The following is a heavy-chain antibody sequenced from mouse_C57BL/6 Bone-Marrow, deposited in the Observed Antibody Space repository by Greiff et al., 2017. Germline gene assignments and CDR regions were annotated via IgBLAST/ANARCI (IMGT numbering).Heavy chain of an antibody. CDR3: ARNYRSHFDY. Sequence: QVQLLQPGAELVKPGASVTLSCKASGYTFPSYWMPWVKQRPGRGLAWIGRIDPSCGGTQYNEHVKSKATLTVDKPTSTAYMQLSSLKSEDTAMYYCARNYRSHFDYWGQGTTLTVAA. J-gene: IGHJ2*01. D-gene: IGHD2-12*01. V-gene: IGHV1-72*01. CDR1: GYTFPSYW. CDR2: IDPSCGGT.